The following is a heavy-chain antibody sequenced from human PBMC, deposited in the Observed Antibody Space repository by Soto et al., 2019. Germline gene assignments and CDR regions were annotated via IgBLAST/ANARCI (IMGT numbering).Heavy chain of an antibody. J-gene: IGHJ5*02. CDR3: ARGRYCSITSCYQGGIWFDP. CDR2: MNPNSGNT. Sequence: QVQLVQSGAEVKKPRASVKVSCKASGYTFTSYDINWVRQATGQGLEWMGWMNPNSGNTGYAQKFQGRVTMTRNTSISTAYMELSSLRSEDTAVYYCARGRYCSITSCYQGGIWFDPWGQGTLVTVSS. CDR1: GYTFTSYD. V-gene: IGHV1-8*01. D-gene: IGHD2-2*01.